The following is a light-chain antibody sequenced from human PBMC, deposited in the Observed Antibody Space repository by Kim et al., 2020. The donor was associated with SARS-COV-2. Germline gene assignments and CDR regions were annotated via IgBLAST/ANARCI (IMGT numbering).Light chain of an antibody. V-gene: IGKV1-5*03. J-gene: IGKJ2*01. CDR1: KTSSRG. Sequence: SAAVGDSVTMTCRDSKTSSRGMAWYQQKQGKVPTLLDYEASTLESGVPSRFSGSRSGTEFTLTISSLQPDDFATYYCQQYNDYSATFGQGTKLEI. CDR3: QQYNDYSAT. CDR2: EAS.